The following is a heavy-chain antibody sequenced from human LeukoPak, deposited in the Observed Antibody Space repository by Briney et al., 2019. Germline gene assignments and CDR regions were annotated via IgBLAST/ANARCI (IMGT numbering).Heavy chain of an antibody. D-gene: IGHD2-2*01. CDR1: GYIFSSYW. J-gene: IGHJ4*02. Sequence: PGESLKISCKGSGYIFSSYWIGWVRQMPGKGLEWMGRVDPSDSYTNYSPSFQGHVTISADKSISTAYLQWSSLKASDTAMYYCARVGYCTSSSCYEEFDHWGQGTLVTVSS. CDR3: ARVGYCTSSSCYEEFDH. V-gene: IGHV5-10-1*01. CDR2: VDPSDSYT.